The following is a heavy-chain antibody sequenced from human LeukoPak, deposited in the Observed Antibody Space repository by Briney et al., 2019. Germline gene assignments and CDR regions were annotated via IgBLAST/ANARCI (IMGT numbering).Heavy chain of an antibody. CDR1: GFTFSSYA. D-gene: IGHD3-22*01. CDR2: ISYDGNNK. Sequence: GGSLRLSCAASGFTFSSYAMHWVRQAPGKGLEWVAVISYDGNNKYYADSVEGRFTISRDNPRNTLYMQMNSLRDEDTAVYYCAIMHGYYDGSGYWVQWGQGTLVTVSS. CDR3: AIMHGYYDGSGYWVQ. V-gene: IGHV3-30*07. J-gene: IGHJ1*01.